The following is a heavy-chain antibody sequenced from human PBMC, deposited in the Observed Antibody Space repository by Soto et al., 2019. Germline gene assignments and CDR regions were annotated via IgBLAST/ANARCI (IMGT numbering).Heavy chain of an antibody. Sequence: QVQLVESGGGVVQPGRSLRLSCAASGFTFSSYAMYWVRQAPGKGLEWVAIISYDGNNKHYADSVKGRFTIARDNSRNALYLQRNGLGAEDTAVYYCARAGCDGGTCYTLVGLRYGMDVWGQGTTVTVSS. CDR3: ARAGCDGGTCYTLVGLRYGMDV. J-gene: IGHJ6*02. D-gene: IGHD2-15*01. CDR2: ISYDGNNK. V-gene: IGHV3-30-3*01. CDR1: GFTFSSYA.